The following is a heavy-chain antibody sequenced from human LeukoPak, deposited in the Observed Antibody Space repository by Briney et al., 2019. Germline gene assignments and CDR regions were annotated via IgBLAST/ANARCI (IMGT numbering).Heavy chain of an antibody. CDR1: GFPFSSYA. J-gene: IGHJ4*02. Sequence: GSLRLSCAASGFPFSSYAMHWVRQAPGKGLEYVSSISSTGGSTYYANSVKGRFTISRDNSKNTLYLQMGSLRAEDMAVYYCARRKYGDPVTPYYFDYWGQGTLVTVSS. CDR3: ARRKYGDPVTPYYFDY. D-gene: IGHD4-17*01. V-gene: IGHV3-64*01. CDR2: ISSTGGST.